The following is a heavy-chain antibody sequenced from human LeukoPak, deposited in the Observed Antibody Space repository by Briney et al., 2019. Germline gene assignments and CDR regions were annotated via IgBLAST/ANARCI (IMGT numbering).Heavy chain of an antibody. CDR2: ISGYNGQT. CDR1: GYTFTNYG. Sequence: ASVKASCKASGYTFTNYGISWVRHAPGQGREWVGWISGYNGQTISTPSLQGRLTMTTDTSTSTAHMELTGLTSGDTAVYYCVRDIALIAAAGYYFDHWGQGTQVTVSS. J-gene: IGHJ4*02. D-gene: IGHD6-13*01. CDR3: VRDIALIAAAGYYFDH. V-gene: IGHV1-18*01.